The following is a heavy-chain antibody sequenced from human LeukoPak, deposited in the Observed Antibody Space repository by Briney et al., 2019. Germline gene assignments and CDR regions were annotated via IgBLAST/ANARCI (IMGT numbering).Heavy chain of an antibody. V-gene: IGHV3-9*01. CDR3: AKDISFGGYYLDY. Sequence: GGSLRLSCAASGFTFDDYAMHWVRQAPGKGLEWVSGISWNSGSIGYADSVKGRFTISGDNAKNSLYLQMNSLRAEDTALYYCAKDISFGGYYLDYWGQGTLVTASS. CDR2: ISWNSGSI. CDR1: GFTFDDYA. D-gene: IGHD3-22*01. J-gene: IGHJ4*02.